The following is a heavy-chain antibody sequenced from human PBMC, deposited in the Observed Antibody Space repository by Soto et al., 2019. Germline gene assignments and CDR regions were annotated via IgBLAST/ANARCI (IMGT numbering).Heavy chain of an antibody. CDR3: ARENVSRFLEEYAFDI. D-gene: IGHD3-3*01. CDR2: IYYSGST. CDR1: GGSISSGDYY. V-gene: IGHV4-30-4*01. Sequence: SETLSLTCTVSGGSISSGDYYWSWIRQPPGKGLEWIGYIYYSGSTYYNPSLKSRVTISVDTSKNQFSLKLSSVTAADTAVYYCARENVSRFLEEYAFDIWGQGTMVTVSS. J-gene: IGHJ3*02.